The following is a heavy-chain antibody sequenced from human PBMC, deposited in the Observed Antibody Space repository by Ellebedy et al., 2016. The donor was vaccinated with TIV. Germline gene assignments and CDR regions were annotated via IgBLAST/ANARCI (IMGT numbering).Heavy chain of an antibody. Sequence: PGGSLRLSCAASGFTFSSYWMHWVRQAPGKGLVWVSRINSDGSSTSYADSVKGRFTISRDNAKNTLYLQMSSLRAEDTAVYYCVRDNIVVVPAAQTYYYYGMDVWGQGTTVTVSS. CDR3: VRDNIVVVPAAQTYYYYGMDV. D-gene: IGHD2-2*01. J-gene: IGHJ6*02. V-gene: IGHV3-74*01. CDR1: GFTFSSYW. CDR2: INSDGSST.